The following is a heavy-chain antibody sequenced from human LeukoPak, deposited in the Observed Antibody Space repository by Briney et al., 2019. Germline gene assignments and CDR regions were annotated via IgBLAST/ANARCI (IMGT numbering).Heavy chain of an antibody. Sequence: GGSLRLSCAASGFTFSSYATSWVRQAPGKGLEWVSAISGSGGSTFYANSVKGRFTISRDNSKNTVYLQMNSLRAEDTAVYYCARLTYSSSWFRDYWGQGTLVTVS. D-gene: IGHD6-13*01. CDR1: GFTFSSYA. CDR2: ISGSGGST. V-gene: IGHV3-23*01. J-gene: IGHJ4*02. CDR3: ARLTYSSSWFRDY.